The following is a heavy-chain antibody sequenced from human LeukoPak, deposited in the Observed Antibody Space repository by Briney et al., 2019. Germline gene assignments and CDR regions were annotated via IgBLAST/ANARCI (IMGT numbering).Heavy chain of an antibody. J-gene: IGHJ6*03. CDR3: ARHTRAIYYYYMDV. D-gene: IGHD2-15*01. Sequence: SETLSLTCTVSGGSISSGSYYWSWIRQPAGKGLEWIGRIYTSGSTNYNPSLKSRVTISVDTSKNQFSLKLSSVTAADTAVYYCARHTRAIYYYYMDVWGKGTTVTVSS. CDR2: IYTSGST. CDR1: GGSISSGSYY. V-gene: IGHV4-61*02.